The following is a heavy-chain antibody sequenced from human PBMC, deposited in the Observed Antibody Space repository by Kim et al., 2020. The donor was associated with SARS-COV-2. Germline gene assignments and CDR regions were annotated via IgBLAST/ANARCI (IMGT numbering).Heavy chain of an antibody. V-gene: IGHV3-74*01. D-gene: IGHD3-16*01. CDR3: ARDGGHRGDY. J-gene: IGHJ4*02. Sequence: SISYADSGKGRFTISRDNAKNTLYLQRNSLRDEDTAVYYCARDGGHRGDYWGQGTLVTVSS. CDR2: SI.